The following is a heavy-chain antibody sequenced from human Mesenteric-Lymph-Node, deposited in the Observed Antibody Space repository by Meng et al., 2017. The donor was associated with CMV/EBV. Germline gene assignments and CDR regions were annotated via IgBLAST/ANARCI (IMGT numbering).Heavy chain of an antibody. D-gene: IGHD2-2*01. Sequence: SSGSSYWSWIRQPPGKRLEWIGYIYYIGSTNYNPSLKSRVTISVDTSRNQFSLKLSSVTAADTAVYYCARGSRYCSSTNCYYWYFDLWGRGTLVTVSS. CDR2: IYYIGST. J-gene: IGHJ2*01. CDR3: ARGSRYCSSTNCYYWYFDL. V-gene: IGHV4-61*01. CDR1: SSGSSY.